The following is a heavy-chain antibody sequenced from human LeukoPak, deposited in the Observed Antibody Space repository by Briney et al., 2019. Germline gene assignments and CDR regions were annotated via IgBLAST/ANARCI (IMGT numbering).Heavy chain of an antibody. Sequence: SVKVSCKASGGTFSSYAISWVRQAPGQGLEWMGRIIPILGIANYAQKFQGRVTITADKSTSTAYMELSSLRSEDTAVYYCARHFSLRGVEAFDIWGQGTMVTVSS. V-gene: IGHV1-69*04. J-gene: IGHJ3*02. D-gene: IGHD3-10*01. CDR2: IIPILGIA. CDR3: ARHFSLRGVEAFDI. CDR1: GGTFSSYA.